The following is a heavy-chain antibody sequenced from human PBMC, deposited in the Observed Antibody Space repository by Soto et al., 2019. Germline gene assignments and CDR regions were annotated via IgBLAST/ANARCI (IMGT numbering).Heavy chain of an antibody. D-gene: IGHD1-20*01. V-gene: IGHV4-31*03. Sequence: QVQLQESGPGLVKPSQTLSLTCTVSGGSITSSGYYWSWIRQHPGKGLEWIGDIYNSGSIYYNPSLKRRLTISLDTSKNLFSLKLSSVTAADTAVFLCARYNSDREMPRLYYYDYWGQGTVVAVSS. CDR3: ARYNSDREMPRLYYYDY. CDR1: GGSITSSGYY. CDR2: IYNSGSI. J-gene: IGHJ4*02.